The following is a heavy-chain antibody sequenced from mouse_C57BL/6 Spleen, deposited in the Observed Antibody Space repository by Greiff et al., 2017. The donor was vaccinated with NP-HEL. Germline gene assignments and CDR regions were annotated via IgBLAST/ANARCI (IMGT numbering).Heavy chain of an antibody. CDR2: IDPETGGT. Sequence: QVQLQQSGAELVRPGASVTLSCKASGYTFTDYEMHWVKQTPVHGLEWIGAIDPETGGTAYNQKFKGKAILTADKSSSTAYMELRSLTSEDSAVYYCARSYYGNYGAMDYWGQGTSVTVSS. D-gene: IGHD2-1*01. V-gene: IGHV1-15*01. CDR1: GYTFTDYE. J-gene: IGHJ4*01. CDR3: ARSYYGNYGAMDY.